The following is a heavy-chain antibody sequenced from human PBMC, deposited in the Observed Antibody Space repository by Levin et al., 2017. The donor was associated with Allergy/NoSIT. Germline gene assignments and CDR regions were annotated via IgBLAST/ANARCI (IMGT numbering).Heavy chain of an antibody. CDR2: INHSGST. V-gene: IGHV4-34*01. Sequence: SQTFSLTCAAYGGSFKGYFWNWIRQPPGKGLEWIGEINHSGSTNYNPSLKSRVTISADTSKNQFSLKLSSVTAADTAVYYCAGGPSSGSLRSWGQGTLVTVSS. D-gene: IGHD3-22*01. J-gene: IGHJ4*02. CDR3: AGGPSSGSLRS. CDR1: GGSFKGYF.